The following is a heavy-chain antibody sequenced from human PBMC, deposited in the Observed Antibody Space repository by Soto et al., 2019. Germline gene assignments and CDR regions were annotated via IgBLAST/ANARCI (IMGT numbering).Heavy chain of an antibody. Sequence: QVQLVEAGGDVVQPGRSLRLSCAASGFTFSSYAMHWVRQAPGKGLEWVAVISYDGSNKYYADSVKGRFTISRDNSKNTLYLQMNSLRAEDTAVYYCARAAATGYFDYWGQGTLVTVSS. CDR2: ISYDGSNK. CDR1: GFTFSSYA. V-gene: IGHV3-30-3*01. J-gene: IGHJ4*02. CDR3: ARAAATGYFDY. D-gene: IGHD6-13*01.